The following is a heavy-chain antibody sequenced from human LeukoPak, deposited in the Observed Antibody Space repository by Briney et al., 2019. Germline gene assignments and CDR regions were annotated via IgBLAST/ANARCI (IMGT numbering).Heavy chain of an antibody. J-gene: IGHJ3*02. D-gene: IGHD4-17*01. Sequence: GGSLRLSCAASGFTFSSYAMHWVRQAPGKGLEWVAVISYDESNKYYADSVKGRFTISRDNSKNTLYLQMNSLRAEDTAVYYCASITVTSDAFDIWGQGTMVTVSS. CDR1: GFTFSSYA. CDR3: ASITVTSDAFDI. CDR2: ISYDESNK. V-gene: IGHV3-30-3*01.